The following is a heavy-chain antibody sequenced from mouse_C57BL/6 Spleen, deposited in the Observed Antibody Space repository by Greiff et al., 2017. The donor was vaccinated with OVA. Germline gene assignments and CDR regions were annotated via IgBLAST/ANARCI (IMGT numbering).Heavy chain of an antibody. V-gene: IGHV1-53*01. Sequence: QVQLQQPGTELVKPGASVKLSCKASGYTFTSYWMHWVKQRPGQGLAWIGNINPSNGGTTYNEKFKSKATLTVDKSSSTADMQLSSLTSEDSAVYYCARELYFDVWGTGTTVTVSS. CDR2: INPSNGGT. D-gene: IGHD1-3*01. CDR1: GYTFTSYW. CDR3: ARELYFDV. J-gene: IGHJ1*03.